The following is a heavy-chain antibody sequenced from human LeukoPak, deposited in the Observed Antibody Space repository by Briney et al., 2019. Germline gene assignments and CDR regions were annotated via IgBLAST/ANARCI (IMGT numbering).Heavy chain of an antibody. Sequence: GGSLRLSCAASGLIFASYWVTWVRQAPGKGLEWVANIGQDGIETVYEGSVKGRFTISRDNARNLLFLQMNSLRADDTAVYYCAIPSSYDGSRYYHAYWGQGTLVSVSS. V-gene: IGHV3-7*01. CDR2: IGQDGIET. CDR1: GLIFASYW. D-gene: IGHD3-22*01. J-gene: IGHJ4*02. CDR3: AIPSSYDGSRYYHAY.